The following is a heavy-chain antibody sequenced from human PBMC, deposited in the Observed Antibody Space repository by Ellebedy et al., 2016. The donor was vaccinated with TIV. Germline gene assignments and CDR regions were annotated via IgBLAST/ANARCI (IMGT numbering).Heavy chain of an antibody. CDR2: INPSGTA. CDR3: ARARGQYLYGSGSYFTH. V-gene: IGHV4-34*01. D-gene: IGHD3-10*01. Sequence: MPSETLSLTCVVKGGTFSGYFWSWIRQSPGKGLEWLGEINPSGTANYNPSLKSRVTMSVDTPEKQFSLRLTSVTAADTAVYYCARARGQYLYGSGSYFTHWGQGEVVTVSS. CDR1: GGTFSGYF. J-gene: IGHJ4*02.